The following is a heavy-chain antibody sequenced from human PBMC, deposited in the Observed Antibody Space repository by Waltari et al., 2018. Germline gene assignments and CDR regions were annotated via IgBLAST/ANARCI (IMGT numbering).Heavy chain of an antibody. CDR3: ARNTVTTGFDY. Sequence: QVQLVQSGAEVKKPGSSVQVSCKASGGTFSRYAISWVRQAPGQGLEWMGGIIPIFGTANYAQKFQGRVTITADESTSTAYMELSSLRSEDTAVYYCARNTVTTGFDYWGQGTLVTVSS. CDR1: GGTFSRYA. D-gene: IGHD4-17*01. CDR2: IIPIFGTA. V-gene: IGHV1-69*12. J-gene: IGHJ4*02.